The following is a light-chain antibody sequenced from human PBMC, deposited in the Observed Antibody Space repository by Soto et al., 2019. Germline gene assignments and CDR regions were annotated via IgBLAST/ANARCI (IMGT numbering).Light chain of an antibody. CDR2: STN. Sequence: QTVVTQEPSLSVSPGGTVTLTCGLSSDSVSTSYYPSWYQQTPGQAPRTLIYSTNTRSSGVPDRFSGSILGNKAALTITGAQADDESDYYCVLYMGSGIWVFGGGTKVTVL. CDR3: VLYMGSGIWV. V-gene: IGLV8-61*01. CDR1: SDSVSTSYY. J-gene: IGLJ3*02.